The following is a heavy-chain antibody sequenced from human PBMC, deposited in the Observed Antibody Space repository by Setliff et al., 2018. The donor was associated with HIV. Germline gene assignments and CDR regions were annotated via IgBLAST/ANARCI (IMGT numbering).Heavy chain of an antibody. CDR1: GLNITRRV. V-gene: IGHV3-33*04. J-gene: IGHJ5*02. CDR2: LWFDGNNR. D-gene: IGHD3-16*01. CDR3: ATSPPGGSSDYIWGSDFFDP. Sequence: GGSLRLSCAVSGLNITRRVMHGVRQAPGKGPDWLAVLWFDGNNRRYVASVKGRFTISRDTSKNTLYLQPDTLTAEDTAIYYCATSPPGGSSDYIWGSDFFDPWGQGALVNVSS.